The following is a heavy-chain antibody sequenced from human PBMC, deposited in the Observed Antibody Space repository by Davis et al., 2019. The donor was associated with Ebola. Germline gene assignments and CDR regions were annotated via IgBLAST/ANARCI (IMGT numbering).Heavy chain of an antibody. CDR2: ISYDGSDK. CDR3: ARDPTRTYYDFWSGSSDYYYGMDV. Sequence: GESLKISCAASGFSFSSFGFHWVRQAPGKGLEWVAVISYDGSDKYYADSVKGRFTISRDDSKSTLYLQMNSLRAEDTAVYYCARDPTRTYYDFWSGSSDYYYGMDVWGQGTTVTVSS. D-gene: IGHD3-3*01. CDR1: GFSFSSFG. J-gene: IGHJ6*02. V-gene: IGHV3-30*03.